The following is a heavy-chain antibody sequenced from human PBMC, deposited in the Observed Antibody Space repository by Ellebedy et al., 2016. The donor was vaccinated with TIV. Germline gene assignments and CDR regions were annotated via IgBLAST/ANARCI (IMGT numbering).Heavy chain of an antibody. V-gene: IGHV4-59*08. CDR2: IYYSGST. CDR3: AGDYGAYFDY. J-gene: IGHJ4*02. CDR1: GGSISSYY. D-gene: IGHD4-17*01. Sequence: MPSETLSLTCTVSGGSISSYYWSWIRQPPGKGLEWVGYIYYSGSTNYNPSLKSRVTISVDTSKNQFSLKLRSVTAADTAVYYCAGDYGAYFDYWGQGTLVTVSS.